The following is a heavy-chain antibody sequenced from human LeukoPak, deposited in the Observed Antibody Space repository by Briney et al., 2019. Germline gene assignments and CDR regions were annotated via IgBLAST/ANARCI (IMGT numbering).Heavy chain of an antibody. CDR3: ARGSGCHGS. CDR2: IHYSGDT. V-gene: IGHV4-59*08. CDR1: GASISSSY. D-gene: IGHD6-19*01. Sequence: PSETLSLTCSVSGASISSSYWTWIPQTPGKGLEWIGNIHYSGDTNHNPSLKSRVTISLDTSRNQFSLKLSSVTAADTAVYYCARGSGCHGSWGQGTLVTVSS. J-gene: IGHJ5*02.